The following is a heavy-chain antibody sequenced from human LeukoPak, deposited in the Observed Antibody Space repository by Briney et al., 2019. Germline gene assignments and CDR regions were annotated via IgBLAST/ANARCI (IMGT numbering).Heavy chain of an antibody. Sequence: PGGSLRLSCAASGFTFSSYWMSWVRQAPGKGLEWVAVISYDGSNKYYADSVKGRFTISRDNSKNTLYLQMNSLRAEDTAVYYCARHGSGSYYTLDYWGQGTLVTVSS. CDR1: GFTFSSYW. V-gene: IGHV3-30*03. CDR2: ISYDGSNK. D-gene: IGHD3-10*01. CDR3: ARHGSGSYYTLDY. J-gene: IGHJ4*02.